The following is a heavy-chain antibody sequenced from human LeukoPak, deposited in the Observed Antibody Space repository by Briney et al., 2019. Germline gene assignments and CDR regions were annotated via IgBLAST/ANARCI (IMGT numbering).Heavy chain of an antibody. CDR1: GGTFSSYA. V-gene: IGHV1-69*05. D-gene: IGHD4-23*01. CDR3: ASPGGGNGDDAFDI. CDR2: IIPIFGTA. Sequence: ASVKVSCKASGGTFSSYAISWVRQAPGQGLEWMGGIIPIFGTANYAQKFQGRVTITTDESTSTAYMELSSLRSEDTAVYYCASPGGGNGDDAFDIWGQGTMVTVSS. J-gene: IGHJ3*02.